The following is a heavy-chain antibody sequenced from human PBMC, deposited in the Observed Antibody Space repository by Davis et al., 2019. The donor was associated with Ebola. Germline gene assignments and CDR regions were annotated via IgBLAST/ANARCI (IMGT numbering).Heavy chain of an antibody. CDR2: INPNSGGT. CDR1: GYTFTGYY. Sequence: AASVKVSCKASGYTFTGYYMHWVRQAPGQGLEWMGWINPNSGGTNYAQKLQGRVTMTTDTSTSTAYMELRSLRSDDTAVYYCARGLDMGDCFDYWGQGTLATVSS. V-gene: IGHV1-2*02. CDR3: ARGLDMGDCFDY. J-gene: IGHJ4*02. D-gene: IGHD2-2*03.